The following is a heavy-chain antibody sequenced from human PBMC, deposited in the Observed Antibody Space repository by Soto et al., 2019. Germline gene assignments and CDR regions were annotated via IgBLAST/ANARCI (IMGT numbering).Heavy chain of an antibody. V-gene: IGHV3-23*01. J-gene: IGHJ4*02. D-gene: IGHD6-19*01. Sequence: GGSLRLSCAASGFTFSSYAMSWVRQAPGKGLEWVSAISGSGGSTYYADSVKGRFTISRDNSKNTLYLQMNSLRAEDTAVYYCAGGEQWLNRFDYWGQGTLVTVSS. CDR3: AGGEQWLNRFDY. CDR1: GFTFSSYA. CDR2: ISGSGGST.